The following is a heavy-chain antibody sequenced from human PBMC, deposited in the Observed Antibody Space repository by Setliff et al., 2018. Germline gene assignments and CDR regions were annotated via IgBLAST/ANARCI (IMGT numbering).Heavy chain of an antibody. CDR3: ARNIGMGQRDYFDY. J-gene: IGHJ4*02. CDR2: IVPVFGTR. D-gene: IGHD5-18*01. V-gene: IGHV1-69*13. CDR1: GGTFNTYA. Sequence: SVKVSCKASGGTFNTYAINWVRQAPGQGLAWMGGIVPVFGTRNYAQKFQGRVTFSADDSANTAYMELTSPTSEDTAVYYCARNIGMGQRDYFDYWGQGTVVTVS.